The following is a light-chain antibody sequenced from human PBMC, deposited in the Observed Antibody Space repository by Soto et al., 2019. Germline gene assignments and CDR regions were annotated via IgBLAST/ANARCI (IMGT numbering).Light chain of an antibody. CDR2: AAS. CDR1: QDIRSW. J-gene: IGKJ3*01. V-gene: IGKV1-12*01. CDR3: QQANNFPFT. Sequence: DIQLTQSPSSVSASVGDRVTITCRASQDIRSWLVWYQQKPGKAPKLLIYAASTLHSGVPSRFSGHGSGTAFTLHITSRQPEDIATYYCQQANNFPFTFGPGTKVEMK.